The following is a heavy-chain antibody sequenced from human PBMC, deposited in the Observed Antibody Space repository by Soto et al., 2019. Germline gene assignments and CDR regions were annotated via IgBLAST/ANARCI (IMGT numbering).Heavy chain of an antibody. CDR2: IDPSDSYI. V-gene: IGHV5-10-1*01. CDR1: GYSFTSYW. D-gene: IGHD6-13*01. CDR3: ARLPLAAAYSDANT. Sequence: ISCKGSGYSFTSYWISWVRQLPGKGLEWMGRIDPSDSYINYSPSFQGHVTISADQSISTAYLQWSSLKASDTAMYYCARLPLAAAYSDANTWGQGTLVTVSS. J-gene: IGHJ5*02.